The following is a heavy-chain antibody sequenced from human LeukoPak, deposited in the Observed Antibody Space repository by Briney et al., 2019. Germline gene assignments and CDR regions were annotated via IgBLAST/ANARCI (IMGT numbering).Heavy chain of an antibody. V-gene: IGHV3-53*05. CDR2: IYSGGST. CDR1: GFTVSSNY. Sequence: GGSLRLSCAASGFTVSSNYMSWVRQAPGKGLEWVSVIYSGGSTYYADSVKGRFTISRDNSKNTLYLQMNSLRAEDTAVYYCAKDTRVDYYDSSGYYFDYWGQGTLVTVSS. D-gene: IGHD3-22*01. J-gene: IGHJ4*02. CDR3: AKDTRVDYYDSSGYYFDY.